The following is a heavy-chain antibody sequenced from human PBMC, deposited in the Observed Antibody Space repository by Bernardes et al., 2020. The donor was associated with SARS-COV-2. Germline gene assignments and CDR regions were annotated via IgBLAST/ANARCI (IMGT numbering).Heavy chain of an antibody. J-gene: IGHJ4*02. CDR2: LSGSGST. Sequence: VGSLILSCAASGFTFSTYGMSWVRQAPGQGLEWVSALSGSGSTYYADSVKGRFTISRDNSKNTLYLQMIGLGVDDTAIYYCAKGVYDFDYWGQGTLVTVSS. CDR3: AKGVYDFDY. D-gene: IGHD2-2*01. CDR1: GFTFSTYG. V-gene: IGHV3-23*01.